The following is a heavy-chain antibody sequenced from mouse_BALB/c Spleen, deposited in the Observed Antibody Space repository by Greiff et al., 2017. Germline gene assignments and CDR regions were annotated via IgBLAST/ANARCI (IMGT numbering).Heavy chain of an antibody. Sequence: EVKLMESGAELVRPGALVKLSCKASGFNIKDYYMHWVKQRPEQGLEWIGWIDPENGNTIYDPKFQGKASITADTSSNTAYLQLSSLTSEDTAVYYCARDYYGSSYYYWGQGTTLTVSS. V-gene: IGHV14-1*02. J-gene: IGHJ2*01. CDR1: GFNIKDYY. D-gene: IGHD1-1*01. CDR2: IDPENGNT. CDR3: ARDYYGSSYYY.